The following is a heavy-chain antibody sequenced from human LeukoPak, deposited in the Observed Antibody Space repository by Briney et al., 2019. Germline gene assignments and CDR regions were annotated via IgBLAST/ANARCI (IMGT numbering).Heavy chain of an antibody. CDR3: ARSGADTAMVHY. V-gene: IGHV4-30-2*02. J-gene: IGHJ4*02. D-gene: IGHD5-18*01. CDR2: IYHSGST. Sequence: PSQTLSLTCAVSGGSISSGGYSWSWIRQPPGKGLEWIGYIYHSGSTNYNPSLKSRVTISVDTSKNQFSLKLSSVTAADTAVYYCARSGADTAMVHYWGQGTLVTVSS. CDR1: GGSISSGGYS.